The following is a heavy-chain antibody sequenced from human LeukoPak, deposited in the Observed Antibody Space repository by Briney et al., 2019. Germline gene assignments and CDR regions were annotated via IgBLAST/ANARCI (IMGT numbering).Heavy chain of an antibody. J-gene: IGHJ4*02. CDR3: AVSGIAAAGKGEVGFDY. CDR1: GFTFTSSA. D-gene: IGHD6-13*01. Sequence: SVKVSCKASGFTFTSSAMQWVRRARGQRLEWIGWIVVGSGNTNYAQKFQERVTITRDMSTSTAYMELSSLRSEDTAVYYCAVSGIAAAGKGEVGFDYWGQGTLVTVSS. V-gene: IGHV1-58*02. CDR2: IVVGSGNT.